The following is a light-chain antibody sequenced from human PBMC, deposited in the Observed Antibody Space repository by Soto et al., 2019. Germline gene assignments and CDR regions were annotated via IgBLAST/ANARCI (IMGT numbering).Light chain of an antibody. V-gene: IGKV3-15*01. CDR3: QQYNNWPRT. CDR1: QSVDRN. J-gene: IGKJ1*01. Sequence: DIGLTQSPGDLCLCPGEGGSLXCRASQSVDRNYPAWYQQKPGQAPRLLIYGASTRANGIPARFSGSGSGTEFTLTISSLQSEDFAVYYCQQYNNWPRTFGQGTKVDIK. CDR2: GAS.